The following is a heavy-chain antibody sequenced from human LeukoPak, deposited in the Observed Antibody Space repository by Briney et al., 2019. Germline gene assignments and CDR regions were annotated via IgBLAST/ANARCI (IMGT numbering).Heavy chain of an antibody. CDR3: ARGLFIFYGGHPHWGY. D-gene: IGHD4-23*01. J-gene: IGHJ4*02. V-gene: IGHV3-21*01. CDR2: ISSSSIYV. CDR1: GFTFSYYD. Sequence: GGSLSFSCAASGFTFSYYDMNWVRQAPGKGLEWVSSISSSSIYVSYADSVKGRYTISRDNSKNTLYLQMNSLRAEDTAVYYCARGLFIFYGGHPHWGYWGQGTLVTVSS.